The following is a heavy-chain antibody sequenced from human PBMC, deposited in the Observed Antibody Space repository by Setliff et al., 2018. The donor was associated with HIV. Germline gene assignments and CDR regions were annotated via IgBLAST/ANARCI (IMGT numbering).Heavy chain of an antibody. CDR3: ARRPSSYNWFDP. CDR1: GYVFNSYW. V-gene: IGHV5-51*01. J-gene: IGHJ5*02. Sequence: PGESLKISCQASGYVFNSYWIGWVRQKSGKGLEWMGKVYPGDSDARYGPSFRGHVTVSVDKSITTAFLEWRSLQASDTAIYYCARRPSSYNWFDPWGQGTLVTVSS. CDR2: VYPGDSDA. D-gene: IGHD6-6*01.